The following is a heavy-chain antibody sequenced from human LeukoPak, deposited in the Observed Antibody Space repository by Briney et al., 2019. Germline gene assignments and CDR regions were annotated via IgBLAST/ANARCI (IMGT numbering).Heavy chain of an antibody. J-gene: IGHJ4*02. V-gene: IGHV3-21*01. CDR1: GFTFSSYA. D-gene: IGHD5-24*01. Sequence: GGSLRLSCAASGFTFSSYAMNWVRQAPGKGLEWVSSISSSSSYIYYADSVKGRFTISRDNAKNSLYLQMNSLRAEDTAVYHCARHGYDHPPDYWGQGTLVTVSS. CDR3: ARHGYDHPPDY. CDR2: ISSSSSYI.